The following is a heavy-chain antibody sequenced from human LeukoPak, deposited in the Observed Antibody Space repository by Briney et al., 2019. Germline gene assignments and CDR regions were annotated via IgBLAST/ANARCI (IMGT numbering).Heavy chain of an antibody. CDR2: MSPNSGNT. CDR3: ARETTIPPYYFDY. D-gene: IGHD3-9*01. CDR1: GYTFTSYD. V-gene: IGHV1-8*01. Sequence: GSVKVSCKASGYTFTSYDITWVRQAPGQGLELMGWMSPNSGNTGYAQKFQGRVTMTRNTSITTAYMELSSLTSEDTAVYYCARETTIPPYYFDYWGLGSQVTVSP. J-gene: IGHJ4*02.